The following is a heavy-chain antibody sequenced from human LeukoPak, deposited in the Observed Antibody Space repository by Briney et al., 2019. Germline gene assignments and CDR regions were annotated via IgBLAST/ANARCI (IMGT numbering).Heavy chain of an antibody. CDR3: AKGSYYDSSGSFYFDY. V-gene: IGHV3-23*01. CDR1: GFTFSSYA. Sequence: GGSLRLSCAASGFTFSSYAMSWVRQAPGKGLEWVSGISGSGDNTYYADSVKGRFTISRDNSKNTLYVQANSLGTEDTAAYCCAKGSYYDSSGSFYFDYWGQGTLVTVSS. J-gene: IGHJ4*02. D-gene: IGHD3-22*01. CDR2: ISGSGDNT.